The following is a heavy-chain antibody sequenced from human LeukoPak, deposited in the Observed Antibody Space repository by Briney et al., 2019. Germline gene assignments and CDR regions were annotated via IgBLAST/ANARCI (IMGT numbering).Heavy chain of an antibody. J-gene: IGHJ4*02. Sequence: PGRSLRLSCTASVFSFSSFEENCARQAPGKWLEWGASISYEGRYKYYAGSVKGRFTISKDNSRTTLSLKMNSLTADDSAVYYCTKAPRDNGIDCWGQGTLVTVSS. CDR2: ISYEGRYK. V-gene: IGHV3-30*18. CDR1: VFSFSSFE. D-gene: IGHD1-26*01. CDR3: TKAPRDNGIDC.